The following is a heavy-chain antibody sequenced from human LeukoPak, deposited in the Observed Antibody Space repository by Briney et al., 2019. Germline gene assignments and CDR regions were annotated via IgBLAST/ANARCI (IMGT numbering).Heavy chain of an antibody. V-gene: IGHV1-69*02. Sequence: SVKVSCKASGYTFTGYYMHWVRQAPGQGLEWMGRIIPILGIANYAQKFQGRVTITADKSTSTAYMELSSLRSEDTAVYYCASGAIVQLYYFDYWGQGTLAAVSS. D-gene: IGHD2/OR15-2a*01. CDR1: GYTFTGYY. J-gene: IGHJ4*02. CDR2: IIPILGIA. CDR3: ASGAIVQLYYFDY.